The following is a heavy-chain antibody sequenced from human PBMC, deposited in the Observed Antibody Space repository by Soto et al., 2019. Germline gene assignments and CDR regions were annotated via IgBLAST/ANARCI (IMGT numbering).Heavy chain of an antibody. Sequence: EVQLVESGGDLVQPGGSLRLSCAASGFLFSEYYMSWVRQAPGRGLEWVANINQDGGATFYVDSVRGRFTISRDNAESSLFLHINDLRAEDTALYYCATWNGGWQFRGQGTVVTVSS. CDR1: GFLFSEYY. CDR2: INQDGGAT. J-gene: IGHJ4*02. CDR3: ATWNGGWQF. D-gene: IGHD6-19*01. V-gene: IGHV3-7*05.